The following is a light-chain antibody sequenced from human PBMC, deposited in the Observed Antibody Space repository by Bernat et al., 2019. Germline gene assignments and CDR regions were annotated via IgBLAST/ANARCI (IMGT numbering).Light chain of an antibody. CDR3: QKYTSVPLT. CDR1: QGIRND. J-gene: IGKJ4*01. CDR2: AAS. Sequence: DIQMTQSPSSLSAYVGDRVTITCRASQGIRNDLAWYQQKPGKLPKLLIYAASTLQSGVPYRFSGSGSGTDFTLTISSLQPEDVATYYCQKYTSVPLTFGGGTKVEI. V-gene: IGKV1-27*01.